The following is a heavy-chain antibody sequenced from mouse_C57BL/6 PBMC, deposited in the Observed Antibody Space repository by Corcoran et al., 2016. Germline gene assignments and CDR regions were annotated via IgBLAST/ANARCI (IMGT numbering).Heavy chain of an antibody. D-gene: IGHD2-2*01. V-gene: IGHV1-26*01. J-gene: IGHJ2*01. CDR3: ATLYYGYGYFDY. CDR1: GYTFTDYY. Sequence: VQLQQSGPELVKPGASVKISCKASGYTFTDYYINWVKQRPGQGLEWIGDINPNNGGTSYNQKFKGKATLTVDKSSSTAYMELRSLTSEDSAVYYCATLYYGYGYFDYWGQGTTLTVSS. CDR2: INPNNGGT.